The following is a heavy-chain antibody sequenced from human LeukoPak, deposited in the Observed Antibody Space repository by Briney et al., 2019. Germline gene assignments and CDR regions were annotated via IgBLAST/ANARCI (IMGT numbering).Heavy chain of an antibody. CDR2: IKQDGSDN. D-gene: IGHD5-12*01. CDR3: ARAPVATIPDY. V-gene: IGHV3-7*01. Sequence: PGGSLRLSCAASGFTFSSYWMSWVRQAPGKGLEWVANIKQDGSDNYYVDSVKGRFTISRDNAKNSLYLQMNSLRAEDTAVYYCARAPVATIPDYWGQGTLVTVSS. J-gene: IGHJ4*02. CDR1: GFTFSSYW.